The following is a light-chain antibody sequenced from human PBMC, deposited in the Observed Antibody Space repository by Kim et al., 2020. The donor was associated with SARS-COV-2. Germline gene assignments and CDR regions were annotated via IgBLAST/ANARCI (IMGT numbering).Light chain of an antibody. CDR1: QSLVSSDGYCY. V-gene: IGKV2-30*01. CDR2: KVS. CDR3: MQGTHWVT. J-gene: IGKJ4*01. Sequence: QPASNSCSSSQSLVSSDGYCYLNWFQQRPGQSPRRLIYKVSKRDSGVPDRFSGSGSGTDFTLKISRVEAEDVGVYYCMQGTHWVTFGGGTKVDIK.